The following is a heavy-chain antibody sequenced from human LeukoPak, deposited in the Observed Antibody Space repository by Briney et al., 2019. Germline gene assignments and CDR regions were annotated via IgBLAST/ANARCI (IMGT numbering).Heavy chain of an antibody. J-gene: IGHJ4*02. Sequence: PGGSLRLPCAASGFTFSNSAMTWVRQAPGKGLEWVSAISSSGSDTIYTDSVKDRFTISRDNSKNTLYLQMNTLRAEDTAVYYCAKGGSYAPLDYWGQGTLVTVSS. D-gene: IGHD1-26*01. V-gene: IGHV3-23*01. CDR2: ISSSGSDT. CDR1: GFTFSNSA. CDR3: AKGGSYAPLDY.